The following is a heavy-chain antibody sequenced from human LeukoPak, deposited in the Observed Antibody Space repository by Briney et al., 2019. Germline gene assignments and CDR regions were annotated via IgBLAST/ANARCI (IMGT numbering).Heavy chain of an antibody. CDR3: AAFRQWLVILYY. CDR2: VYYSGST. V-gene: IGHV4-59*08. J-gene: IGHJ4*02. CDR1: GASISSYY. D-gene: IGHD6-19*01. Sequence: SETLSLACTVSGASISSYYGSWIRQPPGKGLEWIGYVYYSGSTNYNPSLKSRVSISVDTSKNQFSLNLSSVTAADTAVYYCAAFRQWLVILYYWGQGTLVTVSS.